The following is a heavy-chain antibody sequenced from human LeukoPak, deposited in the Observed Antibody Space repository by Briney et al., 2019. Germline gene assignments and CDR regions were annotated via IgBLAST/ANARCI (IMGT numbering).Heavy chain of an antibody. J-gene: IGHJ4*02. CDR3: ARGRGYCSSTSCRLFDY. V-gene: IGHV4-34*01. Sequence: SETLSLTCAVYGGSFSGYYWSWIRQPPGKGLEWIGEINHSGSTNYNPSLKSRVTISVDTSKHQFSRKLSAVTAADTAVYYCARGRGYCSSTSCRLFDYWGQGTLVTVSS. D-gene: IGHD2-2*01. CDR1: GGSFSGYY. CDR2: INHSGST.